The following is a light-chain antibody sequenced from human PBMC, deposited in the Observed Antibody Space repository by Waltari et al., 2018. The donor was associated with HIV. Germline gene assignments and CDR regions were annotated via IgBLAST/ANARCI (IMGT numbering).Light chain of an antibody. Sequence: SYELTQPPSLSVSPGQMARITCSGDALPKQYAYWYQQKPGQAPVLVLYKDTKRPSGSPERFSGFSSGTTVTLTISGVQAEDEADYYCQSADSSRSYRVFGGGTKLTVL. V-gene: IGLV3-25*03. CDR1: ALPKQY. CDR3: QSADSSRSYRV. CDR2: KDT. J-gene: IGLJ2*01.